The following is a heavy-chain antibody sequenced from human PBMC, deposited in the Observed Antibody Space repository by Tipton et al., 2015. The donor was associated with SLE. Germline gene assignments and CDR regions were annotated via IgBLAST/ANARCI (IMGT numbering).Heavy chain of an antibody. CDR3: AREKGYNWPFDF. CDR2: INHSGRI. D-gene: IGHD5-24*01. CDR1: GESLSGHY. Sequence: TLSLTCTVYGESLSGHYWVWIRQPPGKGLEWIGDINHSGRIDYNPSLMSRVTISEATSKNQFSLTLTSVTAADTAVYYCAREKGYNWPFDFWGQGTLVTVSS. V-gene: IGHV4-34*01. J-gene: IGHJ4*02.